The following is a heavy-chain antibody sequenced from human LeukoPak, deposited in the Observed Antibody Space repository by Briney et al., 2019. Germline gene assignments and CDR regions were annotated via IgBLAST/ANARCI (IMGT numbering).Heavy chain of an antibody. CDR2: ISSSSSTI. D-gene: IGHD1-26*01. CDR3: ARDLSGSYRDY. CDR1: GFTFSSYS. J-gene: IGHJ4*02. V-gene: IGHV3-48*01. Sequence: GGSLRLSCAASGFTFSSYSMNWVRQAPGKGLEWVSYISSSSSTIYYGDSVKGRFTISRDNAKNSLYLQMNSLRAEDTAVYYCARDLSGSYRDYWGQGTLVTVSS.